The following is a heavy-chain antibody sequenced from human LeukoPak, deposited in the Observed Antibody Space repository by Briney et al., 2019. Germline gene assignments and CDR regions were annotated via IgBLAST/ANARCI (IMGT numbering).Heavy chain of an antibody. CDR3: AKHFCTGLDCSLFDS. J-gene: IGHJ4*02. D-gene: IGHD3/OR15-3a*01. CDR2: LSGSGSST. Sequence: GGSLRLSCAASGFAFNTYAMSWVRQAPGKGLEWVSALSGSGSSTYYADSVKGRFTISRDNSKNTLSLQLNSLRPEDTALYYCAKHFCTGLDCSLFDSWGQGTLVTVSS. V-gene: IGHV3-23*01. CDR1: GFAFNTYA.